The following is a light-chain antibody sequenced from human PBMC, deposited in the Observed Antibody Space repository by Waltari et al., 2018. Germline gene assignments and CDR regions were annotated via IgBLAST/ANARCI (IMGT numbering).Light chain of an antibody. CDR2: DVS. J-gene: IGLJ2*01. V-gene: IGLV2-11*01. CDR1: SSDVGGYNY. Sequence: QSALTQPRPVSGSPGQSVTISCPGTSSDVGGYNYVSWYQQHPGKAPKLMIYDVSKRPSGVPDRFSGSKSGNTASLTISGLQAEDEADYYCCSYAGSYTFEIFGGGTKLTVL. CDR3: CSYAGSYTFEI.